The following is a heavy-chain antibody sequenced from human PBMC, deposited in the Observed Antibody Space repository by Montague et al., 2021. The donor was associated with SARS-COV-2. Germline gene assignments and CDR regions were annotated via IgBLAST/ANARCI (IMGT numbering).Heavy chain of an antibody. CDR1: GGSSSSDY. V-gene: IGHV4-59*01. CDR3: ARREPLGAGDAFDI. Sequence: SETLSLTCTVSGGSSSSDYWSWIRQPPGKGLEWIGYISYSGSTTYNPSLKSRVTISVDTSKNQFSLKLSSVTAADTAVYYCARREPLGAGDAFDIWAKGQWSPSLQ. CDR2: ISYSGST. J-gene: IGHJ3*02. D-gene: IGHD1-26*01.